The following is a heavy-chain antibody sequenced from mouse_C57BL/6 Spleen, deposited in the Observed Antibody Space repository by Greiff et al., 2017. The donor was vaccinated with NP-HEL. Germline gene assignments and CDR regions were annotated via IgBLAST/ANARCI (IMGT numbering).Heavy chain of an antibody. Sequence: EVQLVESGGDLVKPGGSLKLSCAASGFTFSSYGMSWVRQTPDKRLEWVATISSGGSYTYYPDSVKGRFTISRDNAKNTLYLQMSSLKSEDTAMYYCARQRGDGYFSYWGQGTTLTVSS. CDR2: ISSGGSYT. D-gene: IGHD2-3*01. V-gene: IGHV5-6*01. CDR1: GFTFSSYG. CDR3: ARQRGDGYFSY. J-gene: IGHJ2*01.